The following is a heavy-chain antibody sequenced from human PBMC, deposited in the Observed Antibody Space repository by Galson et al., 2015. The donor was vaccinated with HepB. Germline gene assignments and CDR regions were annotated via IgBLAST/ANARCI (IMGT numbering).Heavy chain of an antibody. CDR1: GVTVRSKY. V-gene: IGHV3-66*01. J-gene: IGHJ4*02. CDR3: AMNVVAVPAATDC. Sequence: SLRLSCAASGVTVRSKYMGWVRQAPGEGLEWVSLFYRSGSTYYADYVTGRFTISRENSKNTQYIQMHKLRVEDTAVYYCAMNVVAVPAATDCCGQGTLVTVSS. CDR2: FYRSGST. D-gene: IGHD2-2*01.